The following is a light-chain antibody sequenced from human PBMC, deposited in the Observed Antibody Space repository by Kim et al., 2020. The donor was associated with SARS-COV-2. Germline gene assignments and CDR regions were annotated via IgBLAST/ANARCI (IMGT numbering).Light chain of an antibody. V-gene: IGLV1-51*01. J-gene: IGLJ1*01. CDR3: GSWDSSLSTYL. CDR2: DSN. CDR1: SSNIGSNY. Sequence: GQKVTFSCSGSSSNIGSNYVSWYQQLPGTAPKLLIYDSNKRPSGIPARFSGFKSGTSATLDITGLQTGDEADYYCGSWDSSLSTYLFGPGTKVTV.